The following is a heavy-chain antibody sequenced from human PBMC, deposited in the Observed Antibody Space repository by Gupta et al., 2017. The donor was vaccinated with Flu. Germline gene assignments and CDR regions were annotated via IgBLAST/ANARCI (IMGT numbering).Heavy chain of an antibody. V-gene: IGHV1-2*02. J-gene: IGHJ4*02. CDR1: TDYY. Sequence: TDYYVQWVRQASGEGLEWMGWINPNSGATNYAQRFQGRVTMTSDTSISSAYLEVTRLRSDDTAVYYCARDRCGGVSCVTDYWGQGTLVTVSS. CDR2: INPNSGAT. D-gene: IGHD2-21*01. CDR3: ARDRCGGVSCVTDY.